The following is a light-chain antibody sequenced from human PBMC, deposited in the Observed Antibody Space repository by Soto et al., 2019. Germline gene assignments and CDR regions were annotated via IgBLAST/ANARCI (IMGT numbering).Light chain of an antibody. CDR1: QGIRND. J-gene: IGKJ1*01. CDR2: ATS. Sequence: AIQMTQSPSSMSASVGDRVTITCRASQGIRNDLGWYQQKPGKAPNLLIYATSSLQGGVPSRFSGSGSGTDFTLTISSLQPEDFATYYCLQSYSTPWTFGQGTKVDIK. V-gene: IGKV1-6*01. CDR3: LQSYSTPWT.